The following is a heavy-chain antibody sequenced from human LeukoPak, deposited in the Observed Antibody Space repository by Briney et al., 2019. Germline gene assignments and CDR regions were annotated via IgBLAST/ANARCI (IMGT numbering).Heavy chain of an antibody. CDR2: IYYSGST. J-gene: IGHJ4*02. CDR1: GGSISSSSYY. D-gene: IGHD2-2*01. CDR3: ASLPAAYFDY. Sequence: PSETLSLTCTVSGGSISSSSYYWGWIRQPPGTGLEWIGSIYYSGSTYYNPSLKSRVTISVDTSKNQFSLKLSSVTAADTAVYYCASLPAAYFDYWGQGTLVTVSS. V-gene: IGHV4-39*01.